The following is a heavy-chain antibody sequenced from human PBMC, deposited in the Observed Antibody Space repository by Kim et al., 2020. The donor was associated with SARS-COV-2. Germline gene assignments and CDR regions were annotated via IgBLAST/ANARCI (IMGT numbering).Heavy chain of an antibody. V-gene: IGHV4-59*13. CDR1: GGSISSYY. J-gene: IGHJ6*02. D-gene: IGHD3-9*01. CDR2: IYYSGST. Sequence: SETLSLTCTVSGGSISSYYWSWIRQPPGKGLEWIGYIYYSGSTNYNPSLKSRVTISVDTSKNQFSLKLNSVTAADTAVYYCARDPTDTYDILTGYYGYVMDLWGQGTAVTVSS. CDR3: ARDPTDTYDILTGYYGYVMDL.